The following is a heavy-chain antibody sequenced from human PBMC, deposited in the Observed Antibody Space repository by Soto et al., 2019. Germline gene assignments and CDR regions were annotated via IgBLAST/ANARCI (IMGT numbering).Heavy chain of an antibody. CDR1: GVSSSDTSYY. Sequence: QLQLQESGPGLVKPSETLSLTCNVSGVSSSDTSYYWGWIRQPPGKGLEWIGTIYFNGNTFYNPSLKSRLTISVDTSKNQFSLRLTSVTSADTAVYYCARQGSYCGQGTLVAVS. V-gene: IGHV4-39*01. CDR2: IYFNGNT. CDR3: ARQGSY. J-gene: IGHJ4*02.